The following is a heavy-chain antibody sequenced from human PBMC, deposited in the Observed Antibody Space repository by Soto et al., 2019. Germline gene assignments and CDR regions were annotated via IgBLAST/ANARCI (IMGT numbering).Heavy chain of an antibody. V-gene: IGHV3-15*07. J-gene: IGHJ4*02. Sequence: SGGSLRLSCAASGLIFSNAWMIWVRQAPGKGLEWVGRIKSKTDGGTTDYAAPVKGRFTISRDDSKNTLYLQMNSLKTEDTAVYYCTAGPYYYDSSGTPWHFDYWGQGTLVTVSS. CDR3: TAGPYYYDSSGTPWHFDY. D-gene: IGHD3-22*01. CDR1: GLIFSNAW. CDR2: IKSKTDGGTT.